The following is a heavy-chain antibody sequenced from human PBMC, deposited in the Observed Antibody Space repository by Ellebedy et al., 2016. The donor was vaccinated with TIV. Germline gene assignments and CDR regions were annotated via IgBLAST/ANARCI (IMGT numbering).Heavy chain of an antibody. D-gene: IGHD3-10*01. CDR3: ASHYGSGSYYSEFRGMDV. J-gene: IGHJ6*02. CDR1: GFTFSSYV. CDR2: IKQDGGVT. V-gene: IGHV3-7*01. Sequence: GGSLRLSCAASGFTFSSYVMHWVRQAPGKGLEWVASIKQDGGVTYYVDSVKGRFTISRDNAKKSLYLQMNSLRAEETAVYYCASHYGSGSYYSEFRGMDVWGQGTTVTVSS.